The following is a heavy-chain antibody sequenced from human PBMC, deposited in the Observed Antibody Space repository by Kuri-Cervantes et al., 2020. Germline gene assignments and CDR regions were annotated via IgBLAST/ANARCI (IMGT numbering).Heavy chain of an antibody. CDR1: VYTFRRYG. J-gene: IGHJ6*03. V-gene: IGHV1-18*01. D-gene: IGHD3-10*01. Sequence: ASVKVSCKASVYTFRRYGISWVRQAPGQGLEWLGWISVYNGDTNYAQKLQGRVTMTTDTSTSKAYMILRSLRSDDTAVYYCARGIPFYGSGSLDYYYYMDVWGKGTTVTVSS. CDR2: ISVYNGDT. CDR3: ARGIPFYGSGSLDYYYYMDV.